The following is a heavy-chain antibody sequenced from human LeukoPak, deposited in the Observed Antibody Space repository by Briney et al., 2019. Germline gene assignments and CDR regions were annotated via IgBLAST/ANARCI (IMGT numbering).Heavy chain of an antibody. CDR1: GGSISSSSYY. V-gene: IGHV4-39*01. D-gene: IGHD3-3*01. J-gene: IGHJ4*02. CDR3: ASPHYDFWSGYAY. CDR2: IYYSGST. Sequence: SETLSLTCTVSGGSISSSSYYWGWIRQPPGKGLEWIGSIYYSGSTYYNPSLKSRVTISVDTSKNQFSLKLSSVTAADTAVYYCASPHYDFWSGYAYWGQGTLVTVSS.